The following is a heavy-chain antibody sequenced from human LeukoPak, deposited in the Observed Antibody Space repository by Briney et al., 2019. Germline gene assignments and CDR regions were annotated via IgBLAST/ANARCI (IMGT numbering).Heavy chain of an antibody. Sequence: PSETLSLTCAVYGGSFSGYYWSWIRQPPGKGLEWIGEINHSGSTNYNPSLKSRVTISVDTSKNQFSLKLSSVTAADTAVYYCARGQRVGYYYDSSGYYFDYWGQGTLVTVSS. CDR1: GGSFSGYY. V-gene: IGHV4-34*01. CDR2: INHSGST. J-gene: IGHJ4*02. D-gene: IGHD3-22*01. CDR3: ARGQRVGYYYDSSGYYFDY.